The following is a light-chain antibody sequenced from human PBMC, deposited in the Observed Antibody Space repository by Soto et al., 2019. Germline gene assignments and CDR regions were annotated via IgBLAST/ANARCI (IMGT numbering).Light chain of an antibody. V-gene: IGKV3-20*01. CDR1: QSISSSY. CDR3: QQYGSSLYT. CDR2: GAS. J-gene: IGKJ2*01. Sequence: EIVLTQSPGTLSLSPGERATLSCRASQSISSSYLAWYQQKPGQAPRLLIYGASSRATGIPDRFSGSGSGTDFTLTISRVEPEDFVVYYCQQYGSSLYTFGQGTKLEIK.